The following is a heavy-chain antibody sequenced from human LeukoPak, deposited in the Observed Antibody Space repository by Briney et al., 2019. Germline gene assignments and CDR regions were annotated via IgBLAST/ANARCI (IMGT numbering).Heavy chain of an antibody. J-gene: IGHJ4*02. D-gene: IGHD2-15*01. CDR3: ARFTRRFLLVVDSFDY. CDR2: ISSSGSTT. V-gene: IGHV3-48*03. Sequence: PGGSLRLSCAASGFTFSSYEMNWVRQAPGKGLEWVSYISSSGSTTYYADSVKGRFTISRDNAKNSLCLQMNSLRAEDTAVYYCARFTRRFLLVVDSFDYWGQGTLVTVSS. CDR1: GFTFSSYE.